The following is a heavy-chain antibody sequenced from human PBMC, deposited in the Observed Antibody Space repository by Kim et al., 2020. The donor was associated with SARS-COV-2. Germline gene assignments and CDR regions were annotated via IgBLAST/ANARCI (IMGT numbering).Heavy chain of an antibody. CDR3: AKNEVESLGLRYFDWLAH. CDR1: GFTFRNFA. D-gene: IGHD3-9*01. Sequence: GGSLRLSCAGSGFTFRNFAMTWVRQAPGKGLECVSGISGSGDTTYYGDSVKGRFTVSRDNYRNTLYLQMNSLRGDDTAVYYCAKNEVESLGLRYFDWLAHWGQGALVTVSS. V-gene: IGHV3-23*01. J-gene: IGHJ4*02. CDR2: ISGSGDTT.